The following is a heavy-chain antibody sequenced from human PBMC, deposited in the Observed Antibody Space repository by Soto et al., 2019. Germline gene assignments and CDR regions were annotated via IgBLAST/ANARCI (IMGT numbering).Heavy chain of an antibody. CDR3: ARSHGSSWYNWFDP. Sequence: QMLLVQSGAEVKKPGSSVKVSCKASGGTFGSYGLSWVRQTPGRGLEWMGGIIPLFGTTNYAQKFRGRVTVTADESTSTVYMELRSLSFEDTAVYYCARSHGSSWYNWFDPWGQGTLVTVSS. CDR2: IIPLFGTT. CDR1: GGTFGSYG. D-gene: IGHD6-13*01. V-gene: IGHV1-69*01. J-gene: IGHJ5*02.